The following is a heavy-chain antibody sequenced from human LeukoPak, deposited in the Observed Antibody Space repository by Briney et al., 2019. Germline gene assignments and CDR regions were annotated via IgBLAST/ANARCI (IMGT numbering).Heavy chain of an antibody. J-gene: IGHJ6*02. Sequence: ASVKVSCKASGYTFTGYYMHWVRQAPGQGLEWMGWINPSSGGTNYAQKFQGRVTMTRDTSISTAYMELSRLRSDDTAVYYCARGDDYYYGMDVWGQGTTVTVSS. CDR2: INPSSGGT. CDR3: ARGDDYYYGMDV. CDR1: GYTFTGYY. D-gene: IGHD3-3*01. V-gene: IGHV1-2*02.